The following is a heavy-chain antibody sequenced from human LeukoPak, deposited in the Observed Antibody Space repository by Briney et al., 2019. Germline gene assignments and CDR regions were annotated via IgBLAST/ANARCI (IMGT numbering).Heavy chain of an antibody. CDR1: GFSFSSYA. Sequence: PGGSLRLSCAASGFSFSSYAMHWVRQAPGKGLEWVAVLSYDGSNKYYADSVKGRFTISRDNSKNTLYLQMNSLRDEDTAVYYCARPIETDRYFDYWGQGTLVTVS. D-gene: IGHD3-22*01. CDR2: LSYDGSNK. V-gene: IGHV3-30-3*01. CDR3: ARPIETDRYFDY. J-gene: IGHJ4*02.